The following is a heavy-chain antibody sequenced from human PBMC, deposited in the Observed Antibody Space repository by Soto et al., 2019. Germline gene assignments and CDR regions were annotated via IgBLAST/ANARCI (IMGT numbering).Heavy chain of an antibody. J-gene: IGHJ4*01. Sequence: GASVRVSCKASGCTFKSYQLYWVRQAPGQRLECMGWMNISNGNTEDSQNLKGRVTMTRDTSASTAYMELSSLRSEDTAVYYCARDTDLTLVTTLDYWG. CDR2: MNISNGNT. CDR3: ARDTDLTLVTTLDY. D-gene: IGHD4-17*01. CDR1: GCTFKSYQ. V-gene: IGHV1-3*04.